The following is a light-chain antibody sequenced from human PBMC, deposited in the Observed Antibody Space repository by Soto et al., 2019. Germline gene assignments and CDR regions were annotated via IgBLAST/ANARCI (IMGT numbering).Light chain of an antibody. CDR3: AAWDDNLNGGV. Sequence: QLVLTQPPSASGTPGQGVTISCSGSSSNIGSNTVNWYQQLPGTAPKLLIYSNYERPSGVPDRFSGSKSGTSASLAISGLQSEDEADYYCAAWDDNLNGGVFGGGTKLTVL. CDR1: SSNIGSNT. V-gene: IGLV1-44*01. J-gene: IGLJ3*02. CDR2: SNY.